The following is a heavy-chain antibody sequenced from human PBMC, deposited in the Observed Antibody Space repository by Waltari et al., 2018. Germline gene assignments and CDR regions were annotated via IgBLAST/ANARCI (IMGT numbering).Heavy chain of an antibody. V-gene: IGHV3-33*01. CDR3: VRSQYSSGHLYFDY. CDR2: IMNDGGNI. Sequence: QVQLVESGGGVVQPGRSLRLSCAASGFSFSSYGMHWVRQAPGKGLEWVAYIMNDGGNIYYADSVKGRFTISRDNFKNTLDLQMNSLRVEDTAVYYCVRSQYSSGHLYFDYWGQGTLVTVSS. D-gene: IGHD3-22*01. J-gene: IGHJ4*02. CDR1: GFSFSSYG.